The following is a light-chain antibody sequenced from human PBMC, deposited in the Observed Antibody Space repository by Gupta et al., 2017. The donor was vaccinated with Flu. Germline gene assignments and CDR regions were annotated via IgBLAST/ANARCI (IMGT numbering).Light chain of an antibody. Sequence: VYWYQYLPGTAPKLLIYDNYKRPSEIPDRFSGSKSGMSDTLAISGVHTGDEADYYCGAWDSSLSPLYVFGTGTTLSVL. CDR2: DNY. V-gene: IGLV1-51*01. J-gene: IGLJ1*01. CDR3: GAWDSSLSPLYV.